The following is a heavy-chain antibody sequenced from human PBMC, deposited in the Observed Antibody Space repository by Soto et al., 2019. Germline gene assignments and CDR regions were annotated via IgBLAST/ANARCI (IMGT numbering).Heavy chain of an antibody. CDR2: IIPIFGTA. Sequence: QVQLVQSGAEVKKPGSSVKVSCKASGGTFSSYAISWVRQAPGQGLEWMGGIIPIFGTANYAQKFQGRVTITADESTSTAYMELSSLRSEDTAVYYCARDRNDILTGYFRRAGYYGMDVWGQGTTVTVSS. D-gene: IGHD3-9*01. CDR3: ARDRNDILTGYFRRAGYYGMDV. J-gene: IGHJ6*02. V-gene: IGHV1-69*12. CDR1: GGTFSSYA.